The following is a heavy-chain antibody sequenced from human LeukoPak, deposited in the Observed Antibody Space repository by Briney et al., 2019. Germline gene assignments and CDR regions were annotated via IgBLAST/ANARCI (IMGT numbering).Heavy chain of an antibody. J-gene: IGHJ4*02. CDR1: GYTFTGYY. Sequence: ASVKVSCKASGYTFTGYYMHWVRQAPGQGLEWMGGIIPIFGTANYAQKFQGRVTITADKSTSTAYMELSSLRSEDTAVYYCARSGIMAAADYWGQGTLVTVSS. V-gene: IGHV1-69*06. D-gene: IGHD1-26*01. CDR3: ARSGIMAAADY. CDR2: IIPIFGTA.